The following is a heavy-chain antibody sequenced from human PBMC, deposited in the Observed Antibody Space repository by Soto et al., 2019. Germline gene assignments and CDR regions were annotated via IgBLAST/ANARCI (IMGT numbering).Heavy chain of an antibody. CDR1: GGTFSSYA. J-gene: IGHJ6*02. CDR3: ARESPGAVAANYYYYGMDV. D-gene: IGHD2-15*01. V-gene: IGHV1-69*13. CDR2: IIPIFGTA. Sequence: GASVKVSFKASGGTFSSYAISWVRQAPGQGLEWMGGIIPIFGTANYAQKFQGRVTITADESTSTAYMELSSLRSEDTAVYYCARESPGAVAANYYYYGMDVWGQGTTVTVSS.